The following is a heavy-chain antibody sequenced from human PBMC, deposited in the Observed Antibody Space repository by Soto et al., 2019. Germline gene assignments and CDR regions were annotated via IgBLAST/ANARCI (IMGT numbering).Heavy chain of an antibody. CDR1: GYTFTSYA. D-gene: IGHD3-22*01. V-gene: IGHV1-18*01. Sequence: ASVKVSCKASGYTFTSYAMHWVRQAPGQGLEWMGWISAYNGNTNYAQKLQGRVTMTTDTSTSTAYMELRSLRSDDTAVYYCARGFYISGYYSYYYRLDFPGQGTTVPVSS. CDR3: ARGFYISGYYSYYYRLDF. J-gene: IGHJ6*02. CDR2: ISAYNGNT.